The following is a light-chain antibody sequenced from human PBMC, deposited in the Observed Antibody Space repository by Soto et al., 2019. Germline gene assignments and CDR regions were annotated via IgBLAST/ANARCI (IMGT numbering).Light chain of an antibody. J-gene: IGKJ4*01. V-gene: IGKV1-9*01. CDR3: LQHKSYPLT. CDR2: AAS. CDR1: QDIGIY. Sequence: IQFTQSPSSLSASVGDRVTITCRASQDIGIYLAWYQQKPGKAPNLLIYAASSLQSGVPARFSGSGSGTEFTLTISSLQTEDFATYYCLQHKSYPLTVGGGTKGDIK.